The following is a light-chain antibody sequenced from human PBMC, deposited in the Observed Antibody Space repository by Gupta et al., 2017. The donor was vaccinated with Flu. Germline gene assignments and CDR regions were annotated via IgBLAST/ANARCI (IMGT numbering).Light chain of an antibody. CDR3: QQRSNWPRS. CDR2: DAS. CDR1: QSVSSY. V-gene: IGKV3-11*01. J-gene: IGKJ2*03. Sequence: EIVLTPSPATLSLSSGERATLSCRASQSVSSYLAWYQQNPGQAPRLLIYDASNRATGIPARFSGSGSGTDFTLTISSREPEDVAVDYCQQRSNWPRSFGQGTKLEIK.